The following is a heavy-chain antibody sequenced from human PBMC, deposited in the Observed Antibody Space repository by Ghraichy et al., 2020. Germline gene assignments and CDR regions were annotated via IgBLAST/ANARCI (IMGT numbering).Heavy chain of an antibody. CDR3: ARDMLRYFDWLPFDY. D-gene: IGHD3-9*01. J-gene: IGHJ4*02. Sequence: ASVKVSCKASGYTFTSYYMHWVRQAPGQGLEWMGIINPSGGSTSYAQKFQGRVTMTRDTSTSTVYMELSSLRSEDTAVYYCARDMLRYFDWLPFDYWGQGTLVTVSS. CDR2: INPSGGST. V-gene: IGHV1-46*01. CDR1: GYTFTSYY.